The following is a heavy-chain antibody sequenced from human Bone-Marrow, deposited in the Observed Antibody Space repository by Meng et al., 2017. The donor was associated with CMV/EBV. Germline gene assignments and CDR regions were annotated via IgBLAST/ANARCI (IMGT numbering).Heavy chain of an antibody. CDR1: GFTFSSYG. V-gene: IGHV3-30*02. CDR3: AKERYYYDSSGPGVDY. Sequence: GESLKISCAASGFTFSSYGMHWVRQAPGKGLEWVAFIRYDGSNKYYADSVKGRFTISRDNSKNTLYLQMNSLRAEDTAVYYCAKERYYYDSSGPGVDYWGQGTLVTGFS. CDR2: IRYDGSNK. D-gene: IGHD3-22*01. J-gene: IGHJ4*02.